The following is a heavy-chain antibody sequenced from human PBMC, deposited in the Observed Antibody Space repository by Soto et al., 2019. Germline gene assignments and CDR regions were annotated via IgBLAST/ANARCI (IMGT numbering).Heavy chain of an antibody. CDR2: IWYDGSNK. Sequence: ESGGGVVQPGRSLRLSCAASGFTFSSYGMHWVRQAPGKGLEWVAVIWYDGSNKYYADSVKGRFTISRDNSKNTLYLQMNSLRAEDTAVYYCARGGPEWEFGYWGQGTLVTVSS. CDR3: ARGGPEWEFGY. V-gene: IGHV3-33*01. J-gene: IGHJ4*02. D-gene: IGHD1-26*01. CDR1: GFTFSSYG.